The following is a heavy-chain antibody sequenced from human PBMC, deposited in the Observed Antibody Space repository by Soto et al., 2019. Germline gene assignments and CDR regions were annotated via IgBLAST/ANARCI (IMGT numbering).Heavy chain of an antibody. Sequence: QVQLQESGPGLVKPSQTLSLTCNVSGGSISSGGYYWSWIRHHPGKGLEWIGYIYYSGSTYYNPSHKSRVTLSVDTSKNQFSLNLSSVTAADTAVYFWARKPDKRGYFDYWGQGTLVTVSS. D-gene: IGHD2-15*01. J-gene: IGHJ4*02. CDR2: IYYSGST. CDR3: ARKPDKRGYFDY. CDR1: GGSISSGGYY. V-gene: IGHV4-31*03.